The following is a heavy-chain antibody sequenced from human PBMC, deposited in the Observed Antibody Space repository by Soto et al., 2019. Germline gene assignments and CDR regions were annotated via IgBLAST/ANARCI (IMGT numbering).Heavy chain of an antibody. D-gene: IGHD5-12*01. CDR2: VYPGDSDV. Sequence: GESLKISCKGSGYSFSTYWIGWVRQMPGRGLEWMGIVYPGDSDVRYNPSFQGQVTISADKSISTAYLQWSSLKASDTAMYYCARPLNGGYVYWGQGTLVTVSS. J-gene: IGHJ4*02. V-gene: IGHV5-51*01. CDR3: ARPLNGGYVY. CDR1: GYSFSTYW.